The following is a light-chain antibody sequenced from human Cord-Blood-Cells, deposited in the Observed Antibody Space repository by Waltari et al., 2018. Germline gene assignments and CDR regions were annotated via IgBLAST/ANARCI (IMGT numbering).Light chain of an antibody. Sequence: NFMLTQPHSVSESPGKTVTISCTRSSGSIASNYVQWSQQRPGCSPTTGIYEDNQRPSGVPERFSGSIDSASNSASLTMSGLKTGDEADYYCQSYDSSNWVFGGGTKLTVL. CDR1: SGSIASNY. J-gene: IGLJ3*02. CDR3: QSYDSSNWV. V-gene: IGLV6-57*01. CDR2: EDN.